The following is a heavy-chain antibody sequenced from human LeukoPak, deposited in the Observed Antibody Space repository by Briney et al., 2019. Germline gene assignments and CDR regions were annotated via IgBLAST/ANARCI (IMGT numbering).Heavy chain of an antibody. Sequence: QSGGALRLSCAASGFTFSSYGMSWVRQAPGKGLEWVSAISGSGGSTYYADSVKGRFTISRDNAKSSLYLQMNSLRVEDTAVYYCARDPSAGSESWGQGTLVTVSS. J-gene: IGHJ4*02. V-gene: IGHV3-23*01. CDR2: ISGSGGST. CDR3: ARDPSAGSES. D-gene: IGHD6-25*01. CDR1: GFTFSSYG.